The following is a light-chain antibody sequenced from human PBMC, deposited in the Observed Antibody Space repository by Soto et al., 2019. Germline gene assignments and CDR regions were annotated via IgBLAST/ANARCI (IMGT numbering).Light chain of an antibody. CDR3: QQRSNWVT. J-gene: IGKJ5*01. Sequence: EIVLTQSPATLSLSPGERATLSCRASQSVSSHLAWYQQKPGRAPRLLLYDASNRATGIPARFSGSGSTTDSPPTISLLAHEDFADYCCQQRSNWVTFGQGTRLEIK. CDR2: DAS. CDR1: QSVSSH. V-gene: IGKV3-11*01.